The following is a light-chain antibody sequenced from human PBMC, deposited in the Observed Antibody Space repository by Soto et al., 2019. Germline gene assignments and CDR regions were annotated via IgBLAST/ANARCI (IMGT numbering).Light chain of an antibody. CDR2: DVS. Sequence: QSALTQPASVSASPGQSITISCTGTSSDVGGYNYVSWYQQHPGKAPKLMIYDVSNRPSGVSNRFSGSKSGNTASLTISGLQAEDEADYYCSSYASGSTLVFGGGTKVTVL. V-gene: IGLV2-14*01. CDR1: SSDVGGYNY. J-gene: IGLJ2*01. CDR3: SSYASGSTLV.